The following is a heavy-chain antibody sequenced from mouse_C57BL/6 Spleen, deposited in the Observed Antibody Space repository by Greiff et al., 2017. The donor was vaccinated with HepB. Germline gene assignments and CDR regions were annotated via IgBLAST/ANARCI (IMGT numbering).Heavy chain of an antibody. D-gene: IGHD2-4*01. J-gene: IGHJ2*01. CDR1: GYTFTDYE. V-gene: IGHV1-15*01. CDR2: IDPETGGT. CDR3: ARYAGIYYDYDDY. Sequence: QVQLQQSGAELVRPGASVTLSCKASGYTFTDYEMHWVKQTPVHGLEWIGAIDPETGGTAYNQKFKGKAILTADKSSSTASMELRSLTSEDSAVYYCARYAGIYYDYDDYWGQGTTLTVSS.